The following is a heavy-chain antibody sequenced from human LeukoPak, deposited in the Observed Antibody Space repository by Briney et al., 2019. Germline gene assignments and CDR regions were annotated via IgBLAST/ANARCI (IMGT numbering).Heavy chain of an antibody. Sequence: GGSLRLSCAASGFSFSTYDMTWGRQAPGKGLEWVSTITASGGRTYYADSVKGRFTISRDNSRNTLYLQMNSLKDEDTAVYYCAKGGHFDIWGQGTMVTASS. V-gene: IGHV3-23*01. CDR2: ITASGGRT. CDR3: AKGGHFDI. CDR1: GFSFSTYD. J-gene: IGHJ3*02.